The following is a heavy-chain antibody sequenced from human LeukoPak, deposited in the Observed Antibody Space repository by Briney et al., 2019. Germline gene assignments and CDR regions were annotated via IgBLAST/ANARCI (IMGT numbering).Heavy chain of an antibody. D-gene: IGHD4-17*01. CDR3: AKDPHYGDYVNYFDY. CDR1: GFTFSSYG. CDR2: ISYDGSNK. J-gene: IGHJ4*02. V-gene: IGHV3-30*18. Sequence: GGSLRLSCAASGFTFSSYGMHWVRQAPGKGLEGVAVISYDGSNKYYADSVKGRFTISRDNSKNTLYLQMNSLRAEDTAVYYCAKDPHYGDYVNYFDYWGQGTLVTVSS.